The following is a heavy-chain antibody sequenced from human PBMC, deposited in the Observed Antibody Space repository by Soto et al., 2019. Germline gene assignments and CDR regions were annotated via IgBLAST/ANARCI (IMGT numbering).Heavy chain of an antibody. D-gene: IGHD3-3*01. Sequence: QVQLVQSGAEVKKPGASVKISCKASGYSFTSYFMHWVRQAPGQGPEWMGIIDPDGGSTSYAQKFQGRVTMTTDTSTSTVYVELSSLRSEDTAVYYCASLIGVDTLRDYWGHGTLVTVSS. CDR2: IDPDGGST. J-gene: IGHJ4*01. V-gene: IGHV1-46*01. CDR3: ASLIGVDTLRDY. CDR1: GYSFTSYF.